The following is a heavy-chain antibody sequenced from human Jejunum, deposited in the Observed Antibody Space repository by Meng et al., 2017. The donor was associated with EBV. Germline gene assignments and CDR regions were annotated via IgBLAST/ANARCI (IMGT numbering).Heavy chain of an antibody. CDR2: IYWDDDQ. D-gene: IGHD3-22*01. V-gene: IGHV2-5*02. CDR1: GFSLSTIGVG. CDR3: AHFYDSSGYTDS. J-gene: IGHJ5*01. Sequence: QTTLKESGPTLVKPTQTLTLTCTFSGFSLSTIGVGVSWIRQPPGKALEWLALIYWDDDQRFSPSLRSRLTITKDTSKNQVVLTMTNMDPADTGTYFCAHFYDSSGYTDSWGQGTLVTVSS.